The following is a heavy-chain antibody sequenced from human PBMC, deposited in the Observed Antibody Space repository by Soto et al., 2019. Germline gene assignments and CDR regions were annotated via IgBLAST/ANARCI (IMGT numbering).Heavy chain of an antibody. CDR2: IYHSGST. Sequence: PSETLSLTCAVSGGSISSGGYSWSWIRQPPGKGLEWIGYIYHSGSTYYNPSLKSRVTISVDRSKNQFSLKLSSVTAADTAVYYCARGIPYCSGGSCSPYYFDYWGQGTLVTVSS. V-gene: IGHV4-30-2*01. J-gene: IGHJ4*02. CDR3: ARGIPYCSGGSCSPYYFDY. D-gene: IGHD2-15*01. CDR1: GGSISSGGYS.